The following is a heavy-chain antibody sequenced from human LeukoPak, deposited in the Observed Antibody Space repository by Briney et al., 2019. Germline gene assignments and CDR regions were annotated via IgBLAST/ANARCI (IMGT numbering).Heavy chain of an antibody. CDR1: GYTLTELS. CDR3: ATDLTTVTSGFDY. V-gene: IGHV1-24*01. CDR2: FDPEDGET. D-gene: IGHD4-11*01. Sequence: ASVNVSCKFSGYTLTELSIHLVRQPPGKGLGWMGGFDPEDGETIYAQKFQGRVTMTEDTSTDTAYMELSSLRSEDTAVYYCATDLTTVTSGFDYWGQGTLVTVSS. J-gene: IGHJ4*02.